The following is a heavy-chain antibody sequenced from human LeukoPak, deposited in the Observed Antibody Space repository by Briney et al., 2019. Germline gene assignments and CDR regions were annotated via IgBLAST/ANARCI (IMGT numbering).Heavy chain of an antibody. CDR1: GFTFSRYS. D-gene: IGHD6-19*01. J-gene: IGHJ4*02. Sequence: GGSLRLSCAASGFTFSRYSMNWVRQAPGKGLEWVSYISSSSSTIYYADSVKGRFTISRDNTKNSVYLQMNSLRAEDTAVYYCARDFGDSSGWYNDYWGQGTLVIVSS. CDR3: ARDFGDSSGWYNDY. V-gene: IGHV3-48*04. CDR2: ISSSSSTI.